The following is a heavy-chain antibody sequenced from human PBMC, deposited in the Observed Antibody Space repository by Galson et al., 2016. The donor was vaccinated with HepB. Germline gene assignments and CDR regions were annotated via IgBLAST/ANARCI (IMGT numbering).Heavy chain of an antibody. Sequence: SLRLSCAASGFTFSSSSMSWVRQAPGKGLEWVSSIDGKDDTTYYADSVKGRFTISRDSSKNILSPQMNSLRADDTAVYYCAKGGDSDNWGQGTLVTVSS. CDR1: GFTFSSSS. CDR3: AKGGDSDN. J-gene: IGHJ4*02. D-gene: IGHD2-21*02. V-gene: IGHV3-23*01. CDR2: IDGKDDTT.